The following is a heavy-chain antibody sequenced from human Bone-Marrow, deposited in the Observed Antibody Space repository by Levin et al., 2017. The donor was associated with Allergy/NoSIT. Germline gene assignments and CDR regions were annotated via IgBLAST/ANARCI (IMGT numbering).Heavy chain of an antibody. D-gene: IGHD3-10*01. Sequence: SETLSLTCTVSGGSIDNYYWSWIRRPPGKGLEWIGNIYSSGSTNYDPSLKSRATISVDRSKNQFSLNLRSVTAADTAMYYCARDRGGDFEYWGQGTLVTVSS. CDR3: ARDRGGDFEY. CDR1: GGSIDNYY. CDR2: IYSSGST. J-gene: IGHJ4*02. V-gene: IGHV4-4*08.